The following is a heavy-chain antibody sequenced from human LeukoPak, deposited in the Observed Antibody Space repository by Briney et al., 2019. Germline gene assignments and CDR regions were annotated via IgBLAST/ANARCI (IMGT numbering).Heavy chain of an antibody. CDR3: ARDRRSSGWYWFDP. CDR1: GDSVSSNSAA. J-gene: IGHJ5*02. V-gene: IGHV6-1*01. CDR2: TYYRSKWYN. D-gene: IGHD6-19*01. Sequence: ASQILSLTCAISGDSVSSNSAAWNWIRQSPSRGLEWLGRTYYRSKWYNDYAVSVKSRITINPDTSKNQFSLQLNSVTPEDTAVYYCARDRRSSGWYWFDPWGQGTLVTVSS.